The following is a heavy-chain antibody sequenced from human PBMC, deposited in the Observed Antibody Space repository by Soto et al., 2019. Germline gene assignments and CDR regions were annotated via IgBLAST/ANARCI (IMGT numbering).Heavy chain of an antibody. CDR2: IGGSGRTT. J-gene: IGHJ4*02. D-gene: IGHD3-22*01. CDR1: AFTFNDYA. Sequence: HGGSLRLSCASSAFTFNDYAMSWVRQAPGKGLEWVSGIGGSGRTTYYADSVKGRFTISRDNSNNTLFLQMNSLRAEDTAVYYCAKSRYSDSSGDFYDYWGQGTLVTVSS. CDR3: AKSRYSDSSGDFYDY. V-gene: IGHV3-23*01.